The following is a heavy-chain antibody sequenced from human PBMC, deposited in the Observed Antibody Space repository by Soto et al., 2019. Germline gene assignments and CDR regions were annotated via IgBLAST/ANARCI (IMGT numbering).Heavy chain of an antibody. V-gene: IGHV3-13*05. CDR1: GFTFRNYD. CDR3: ARTDRDFYGLDV. J-gene: IGHJ6*02. Sequence: EVQLVESGGGLVQPGGSLRLSCEASGFTFRNYDMHWVRQGTGKGLEWVSGISAAGDPDYADSVEGRFTISRENAQYSFFLQMNSLRVGDPAVYYCARTDRDFYGLDVWGQGTTVIVSS. CDR2: ISAAGDP.